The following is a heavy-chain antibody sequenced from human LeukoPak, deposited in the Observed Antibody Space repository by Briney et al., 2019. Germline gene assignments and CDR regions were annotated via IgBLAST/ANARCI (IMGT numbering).Heavy chain of an antibody. CDR2: INHSGST. CDR3: ARSDSSGSSPVFDY. D-gene: IGHD3-22*01. V-gene: IGHV4-34*01. CDR1: GGSFSGYY. Sequence: SETLSLTCAVYGGSFSGYYWSWIRQPPGKGLEWIGEINHSGSTNYNPSLKCRVTISVDTSKNQFSLKLSSVTAADTAVYYCARSDSSGSSPVFDYWGQGTLVTVSS. J-gene: IGHJ4*02.